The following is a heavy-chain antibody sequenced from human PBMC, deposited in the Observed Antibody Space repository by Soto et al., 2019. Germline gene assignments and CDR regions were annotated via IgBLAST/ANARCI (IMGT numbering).Heavy chain of an antibody. CDR2: IRSSGEST. D-gene: IGHD2-8*01. Sequence: QLLESGGGLVQTGGSLRLSCTASGFTLSNYAMSWVRQAPGKGLEWVSGIRSSGESTYYADSVKGRLTISRDNSKNMLYLQINSLRAEDTAVYYCAKGGRRVLIPMDVWGQGTTVTVSS. CDR1: GFTLSNYA. V-gene: IGHV3-23*01. J-gene: IGHJ6*02. CDR3: AKGGRRVLIPMDV.